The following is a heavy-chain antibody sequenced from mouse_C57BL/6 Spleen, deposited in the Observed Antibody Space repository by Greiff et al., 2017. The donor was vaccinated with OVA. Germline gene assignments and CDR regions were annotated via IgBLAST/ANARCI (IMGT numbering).Heavy chain of an antibody. CDR2: INPNNGGT. D-gene: IGHD2-5*01. CDR3: ARHDYSNYGVDY. CDR1: GSTFTDYY. V-gene: IGHV1-26*01. Sequence: VQLPQSGPELVKPGASVKISCKASGSTFTDYYMNWVTQSHGKSLEWIGDINPNNGGTSYNQKFKGKATLTVDKSSSTAYMELRSLTSEDSAVYYCARHDYSNYGVDYWGQGTTLTVSS. J-gene: IGHJ2*01.